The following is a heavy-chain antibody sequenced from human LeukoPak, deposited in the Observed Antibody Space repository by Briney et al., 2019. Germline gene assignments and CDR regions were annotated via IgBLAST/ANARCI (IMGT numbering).Heavy chain of an antibody. J-gene: IGHJ4*02. V-gene: IGHV3-23*01. CDR3: AKGNALGYSYGYFDY. D-gene: IGHD5-18*01. CDR1: GFTFSSYA. Sequence: PGGSLRLSCAASGFTFSSYAMSWVRQAPGKGLEWVSAISGSGGSTYYADSVKGRFTISRDNSKNTLYLQMNSLRAEDTAVYYCAKGNALGYSYGYFDYWGQGALVTVSS. CDR2: ISGSGGST.